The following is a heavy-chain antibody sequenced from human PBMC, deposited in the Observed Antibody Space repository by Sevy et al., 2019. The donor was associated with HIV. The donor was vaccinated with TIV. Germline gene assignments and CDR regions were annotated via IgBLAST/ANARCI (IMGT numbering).Heavy chain of an antibody. Sequence: GESLKISCKGSGYNFSGYWVGWVRQMPGKGLEWMGIIYPTDSHIIYSPSLQGQVTISVDKSITTAYLQGRSLKTSDTAMYYCASSSFYYDNSGFYPFDFWGQGTLVTVSS. CDR1: GYNFSGYW. V-gene: IGHV5-51*01. D-gene: IGHD3-22*01. CDR2: IYPTDSHI. CDR3: ASSSFYYDNSGFYPFDF. J-gene: IGHJ4*02.